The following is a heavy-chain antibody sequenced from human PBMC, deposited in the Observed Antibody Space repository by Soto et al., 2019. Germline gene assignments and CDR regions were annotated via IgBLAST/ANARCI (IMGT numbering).Heavy chain of an antibody. D-gene: IGHD3-3*01. CDR1: GYTFTSYA. Sequence: ASVKVSCKASGYTFTSYAMHWVRQAPGQRLEWMGWINAGNGNTKYSQKFQGRVTITRDTSASTAYMELSSLRSEDTAVYYCARAKSLTAYYYFWSGYNHNWFDPRSQGTPDTVSS. CDR3: ARAKSLTAYYYFWSGYNHNWFDP. CDR2: INAGNGNT. V-gene: IGHV1-3*01. J-gene: IGHJ5*02.